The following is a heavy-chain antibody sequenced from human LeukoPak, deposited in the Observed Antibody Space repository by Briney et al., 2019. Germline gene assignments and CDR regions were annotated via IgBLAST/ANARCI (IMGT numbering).Heavy chain of an antibody. CDR3: ARQMNTVTADY. V-gene: IGHV4-39*01. J-gene: IGHJ4*02. CDR1: GGSISSSNYY. D-gene: IGHD4-17*01. CDR2: ISYGGST. Sequence: RTSETLSLTCTVSGGSISSSNYYWGWIRQPPGKGLEWIGSISYGGSTYYNPSLKSRVTISVDTSKNQFSLKLSSVTAADTAVYYCARQMNTVTADYWGQGTLVTVSS.